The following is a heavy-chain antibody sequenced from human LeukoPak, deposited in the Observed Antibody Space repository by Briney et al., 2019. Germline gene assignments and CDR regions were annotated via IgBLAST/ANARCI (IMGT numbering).Heavy chain of an antibody. CDR1: EFTFSSYA. V-gene: IGHV3-21*01. Sequence: PGGSLRLSCAASEFTFSSYAMEWVRQAPGKGLEWVSSITGSSDSIYYADSVKGRFTISRDNAKNSLYLQMNSLRAEDTAVYYCARDTGTDGFDYWGQGTLVTVSS. J-gene: IGHJ4*02. CDR2: ITGSSDSI. D-gene: IGHD1-7*01. CDR3: ARDTGTDGFDY.